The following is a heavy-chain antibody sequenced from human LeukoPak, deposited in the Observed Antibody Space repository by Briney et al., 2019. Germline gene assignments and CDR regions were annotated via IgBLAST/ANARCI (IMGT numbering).Heavy chain of an antibody. CDR2: ISWNSGSI. J-gene: IGHJ4*02. D-gene: IGHD3-22*01. Sequence: GGSLRLSCAASGFTFDDYAMHWVRQAPGKGLEWVSGISWNSGSIGYADSVKGRFTISRDNAKNSLYLQMNSLRAEDTALYYCAKDYGYYYDSSGHFDYWGQGTLVTVSS. V-gene: IGHV3-9*01. CDR1: GFTFDDYA. CDR3: AKDYGYYYDSSGHFDY.